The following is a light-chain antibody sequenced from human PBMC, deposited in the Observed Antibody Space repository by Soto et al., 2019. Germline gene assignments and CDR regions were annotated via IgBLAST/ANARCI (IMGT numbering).Light chain of an antibody. J-gene: IGKJ1*01. V-gene: IGKV3D-20*01. CDR2: DTF. CDR1: QSLSKNY. Sequence: EIVLTQSPATLSLSPGERATVSCGASQSLSKNYLAWYQQKPGLAPRLLIYDTFNRAPDIPDRFSGSGFETDFTLTITSLEPEDFAVYYCQQYESTPTFGQGTKVEIK. CDR3: QQYESTPT.